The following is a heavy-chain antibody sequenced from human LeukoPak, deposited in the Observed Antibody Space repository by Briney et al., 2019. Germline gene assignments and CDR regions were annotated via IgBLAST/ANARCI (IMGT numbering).Heavy chain of an antibody. CDR3: ARDNSGWSVDY. J-gene: IGHJ4*02. V-gene: IGHV1-46*04. CDR1: GYTFTSYY. D-gene: IGHD6-19*01. Sequence: ASVKVSCKGSGYTFTSYYMHWVRQAPGQGLEWMGIISPSGDYTRYAQKLQGRVSMTLDTSTSTVYMELNSLESEDTAMYYCARDNSGWSVDYWGQGTLVTVTS. CDR2: ISPSGDYT.